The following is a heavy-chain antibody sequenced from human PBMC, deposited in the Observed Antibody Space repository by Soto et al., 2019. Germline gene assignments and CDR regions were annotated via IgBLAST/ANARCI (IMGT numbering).Heavy chain of an antibody. J-gene: IGHJ5*01. CDR2: IYWDDDK. Sequence: SGPTLVNPSQTLTLTCTFPGFSLSASGVGVGWIRQPPGKALEWLALIYWDDDKHYSPSLSNRLTITKDTSKNQVVLTVTNLDPVDTATYYCVYGYYYGSGSYYNVWFDSWGQGTLVTVSS. V-gene: IGHV2-5*02. CDR1: GFSLSASGVG. CDR3: VYGYYYGSGSYYNVWFDS. D-gene: IGHD3-10*01.